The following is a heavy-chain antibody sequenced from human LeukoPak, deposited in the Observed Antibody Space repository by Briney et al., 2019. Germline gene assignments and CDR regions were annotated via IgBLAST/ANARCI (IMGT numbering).Heavy chain of an antibody. CDR2: ISSSSSYI. CDR3: ARFLSGGRGSY. Sequence: GGSLRLSCAASGFTFSSYSMNWVRQAPGKGLEWVSSISSSSSYIYYADSVKGRFTISRDNAKNSLYLQMNSLRAEDTAVYYCARFLSGGRGSYWGQGTLVTVSS. D-gene: IGHD3-16*01. V-gene: IGHV3-21*01. CDR1: GFTFSSYS. J-gene: IGHJ4*02.